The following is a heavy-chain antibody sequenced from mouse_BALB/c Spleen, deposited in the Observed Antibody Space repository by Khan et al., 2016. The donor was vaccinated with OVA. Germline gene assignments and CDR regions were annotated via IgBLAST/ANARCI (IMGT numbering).Heavy chain of an antibody. D-gene: IGHD2-4*01. CDR1: GYSFTSYW. CDR3: TRSYDSYYFDY. V-gene: IGHV1-5*01. Sequence: VQLQQSGTVLARPGASVKMSCKASGYSFTSYWMHWVKQRPGLGLEWIGAIYPGISDTRYNQKFKGKAKLTAVTSATTAYMELSSLTNEDSAVYYCTRSYDSYYFDYWGQGTFLTVSS. J-gene: IGHJ2*02. CDR2: IYPGISDT.